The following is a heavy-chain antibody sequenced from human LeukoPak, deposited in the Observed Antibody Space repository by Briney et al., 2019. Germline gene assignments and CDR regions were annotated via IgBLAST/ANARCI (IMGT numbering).Heavy chain of an antibody. CDR2: IYTSGSP. Sequence: SETLSLTCTVSGGSISSYYWSWIRQPAGKGLEWIGRIYTSGSPNYNPSLKSRVTMSVDTSKNQFSLKLSSVTAADTAVYYCAREATVLRFLEWLPYNWFDPWGQGTLVTVSS. V-gene: IGHV4-4*07. D-gene: IGHD3-3*01. CDR3: AREATVLRFLEWLPYNWFDP. J-gene: IGHJ5*02. CDR1: GGSISSYY.